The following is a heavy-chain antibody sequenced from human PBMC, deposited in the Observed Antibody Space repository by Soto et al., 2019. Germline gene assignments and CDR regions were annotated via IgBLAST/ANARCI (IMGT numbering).Heavy chain of an antibody. CDR1: GFTFRDYT. D-gene: IGHD6-13*01. Sequence: EVVLLESGGALVQPGGSLRLSCAASGFTFRDYTLAWVRQAPGKGLEWVAAIFGSGTRTYYADSLEGRFSISRDNSRDTLYLQMNNLRVEDTAIYYCVKDRLSAWYAEYFQNWGRGTLVTVSS. V-gene: IGHV3-23*01. CDR3: VKDRLSAWYAEYFQN. CDR2: IFGSGTRT. J-gene: IGHJ1*01.